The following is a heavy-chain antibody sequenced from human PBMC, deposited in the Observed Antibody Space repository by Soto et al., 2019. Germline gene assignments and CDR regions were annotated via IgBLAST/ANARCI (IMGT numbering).Heavy chain of an antibody. CDR2: IDWDDDK. J-gene: IGHJ4*02. D-gene: IGHD6-6*01. CDR1: GFSLSTRGMC. V-gene: IGHV2-70*01. CDR3: ARMTTASRPGFDYFDY. Sequence: SGPTLVNPTQTLTLTCTFSGFSLSTRGMCVSWIRQPPGKALEWLALIDWDDDKYYSTSLKSRLTISKDTSINPVVLTMTNMDPVHTATYYCARMTTASRPGFDYFDYWGQGTLVTVSS.